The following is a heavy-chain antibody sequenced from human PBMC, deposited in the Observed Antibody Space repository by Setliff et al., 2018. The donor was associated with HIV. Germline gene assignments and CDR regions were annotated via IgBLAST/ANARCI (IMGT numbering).Heavy chain of an antibody. J-gene: IGHJ4*02. CDR3: ARLCPPDDYGDLGGVDY. CDR2: ISSSDSTI. Sequence: GGSLRLSCAASGFTFSTYEMNWVRQAPGKGLEWVAYISSSDSTIYYADSVKGRFTIYRDNAKSSLFLQMDSLRAEDTAVYYCARLCPPDDYGDLGGVDYWGQGTLVTVSS. CDR1: GFTFSTYE. D-gene: IGHD4-17*01. V-gene: IGHV3-48*03.